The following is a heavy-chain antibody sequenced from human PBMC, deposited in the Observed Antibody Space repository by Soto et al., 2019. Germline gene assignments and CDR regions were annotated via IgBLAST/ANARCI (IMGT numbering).Heavy chain of an antibody. CDR2: IRGKANSYAT. Sequence: GGSLRLSCAASGFTFSDSAMHWVRQASGKGLEWVGRIRGKANSYATAYVASVEGRFTISRDDSENTAYLQMNSLKTEDTAVYYCTSRIASRGYYNGMDVWGQGTTVTVSS. V-gene: IGHV3-73*01. D-gene: IGHD6-13*01. CDR3: TSRIASRGYYNGMDV. CDR1: GFTFSDSA. J-gene: IGHJ6*02.